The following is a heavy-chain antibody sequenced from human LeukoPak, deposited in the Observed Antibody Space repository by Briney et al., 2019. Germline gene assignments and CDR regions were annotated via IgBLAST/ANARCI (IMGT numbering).Heavy chain of an antibody. CDR2: INHSGST. J-gene: IGHJ4*02. CDR1: GGSFSGYY. CDR3: ARAGLGGGSYWTFSEMFDY. Sequence: SETLSLTCAVYGGSFSGYYWSWIRQPPGKGLEWIGEINHSGSTNYNLSLKSRVTISVDTSKNQFSLKLSSVTAADTAVYYCARAGLGGGSYWTFSEMFDYWGQGTLVTVSS. D-gene: IGHD1-26*01. V-gene: IGHV4-34*01.